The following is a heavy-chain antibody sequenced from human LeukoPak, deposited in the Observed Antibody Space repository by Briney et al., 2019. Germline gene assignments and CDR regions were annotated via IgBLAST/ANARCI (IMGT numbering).Heavy chain of an antibody. Sequence: SETLSLTCAVYGGSFSGYYWSWIRQAPGKGLEWIGEINQSGSTNYNPSLKSRVTISVDTSKNQFSLKLSSVTAADTAVYYCATEPGYCSGGRCYGGWFDPWGQGTLVTVSS. D-gene: IGHD2-15*01. J-gene: IGHJ5*02. CDR3: ATEPGYCSGGRCYGGWFDP. CDR2: INQSGST. V-gene: IGHV4-34*01. CDR1: GGSFSGYY.